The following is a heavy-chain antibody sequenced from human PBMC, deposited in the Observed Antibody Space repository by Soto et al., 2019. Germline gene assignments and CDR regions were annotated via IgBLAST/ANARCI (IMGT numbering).Heavy chain of an antibody. D-gene: IGHD3-22*01. V-gene: IGHV3-23*01. CDR2: ISANGASI. J-gene: IGHJ5*02. CDR1: GFTFRDHA. Sequence: GESLKISCVGSGFTFRDHAMRWVRQAPGRGLEWVSAISANGASIQHADSVKGRFSVSRDNAKNTVYLQMDNLRTEDSAVYYCAKDRYYDTPGWFDPWGQGSRVTV. CDR3: AKDRYYDTPGWFDP.